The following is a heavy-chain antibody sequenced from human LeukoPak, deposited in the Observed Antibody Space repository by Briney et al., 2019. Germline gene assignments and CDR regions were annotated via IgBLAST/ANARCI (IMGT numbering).Heavy chain of an antibody. CDR2: IYYSGST. J-gene: IGHJ6*03. V-gene: IGHV4-59*01. Sequence: SETLSLTCTVSGGSISSYYWSWIRQPPGKGLEWIGYIYYSGSTNYNPSLKSRVTISVDTSKNQFSLKLSSVTAADTAVYYCARANPDYCSGGSCYHNYYYYYMDVWGKGTTVTVPS. CDR3: ARANPDYCSGGSCYHNYYYYYMDV. CDR1: GGSISSYY. D-gene: IGHD2-15*01.